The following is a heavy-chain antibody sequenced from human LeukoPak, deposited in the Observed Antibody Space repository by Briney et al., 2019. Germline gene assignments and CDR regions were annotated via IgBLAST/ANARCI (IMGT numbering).Heavy chain of an antibody. V-gene: IGHV3-21*01. CDR2: ISSSSSYI. J-gene: IGHJ4*02. CDR3: AREGGYGRTFDY. D-gene: IGHD5-18*01. Sequence: PGGSLTLSCAAYGSTLSSYSMNSVRQAPGKGLGWVSSISSSSSYIYYADAVKGRFTISRDNAKNSLYLQMSSRRAGDTAVYYCAREGGYGRTFDYWGQVTLVTAAS. CDR1: GSTLSSYS.